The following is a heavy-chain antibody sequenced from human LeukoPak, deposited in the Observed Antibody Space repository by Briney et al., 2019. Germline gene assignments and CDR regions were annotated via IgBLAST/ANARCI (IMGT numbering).Heavy chain of an antibody. J-gene: IGHJ4*02. D-gene: IGHD6-19*01. V-gene: IGHV3-66*01. CDR1: GFTVSSNY. CDR3: ARESSSGWGSPADRYFDY. Sequence: GGSLRLSCAASGFTVSSNYMSWVRQAPGKGLEWVSVIYSGGSAYYADSVKGRFTISRDNSKNTLYLQMNSLRAEDTAVYYCARESSSGWGSPADRYFDYWGQGTLVTVSS. CDR2: IYSGGSA.